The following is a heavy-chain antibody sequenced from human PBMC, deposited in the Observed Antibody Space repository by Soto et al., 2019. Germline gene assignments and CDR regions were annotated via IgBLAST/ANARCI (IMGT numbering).Heavy chain of an antibody. J-gene: IGHJ4*02. CDR2: ISAYNGNT. CDR3: ARDIGYSSGWSIFVY. Sequence: ASLKVSCKASGYTFTSYGISWVRQAPGQGLEWMGWISAYNGNTNYAQKLQGRATMTTDTSTSTAYMELRSLRSDDTAVYYCARDIGYSSGWSIFVYWGQAALVTVAS. V-gene: IGHV1-18*04. CDR1: GYTFTSYG. D-gene: IGHD6-19*01.